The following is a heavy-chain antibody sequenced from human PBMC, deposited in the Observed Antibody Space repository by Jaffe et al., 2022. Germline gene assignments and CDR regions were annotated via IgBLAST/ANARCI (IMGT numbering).Heavy chain of an antibody. CDR1: GFSLSTSGVG. CDR3: AHIPVDILTGYYSHYFDY. J-gene: IGHJ4*02. D-gene: IGHD3-9*01. CDR2: IYWDDDK. Sequence: QITLKESGPTLVKPTQTLTLTCTFSGFSLSTSGVGVGWIRQPPGKALEWLALIYWDDDKRYSPSLKSRLTITKDTSKNQVVLTMTNMDPVDTATYYCAHIPVDILTGYYSHYFDYWGQGTLVTVSS. V-gene: IGHV2-5*02.